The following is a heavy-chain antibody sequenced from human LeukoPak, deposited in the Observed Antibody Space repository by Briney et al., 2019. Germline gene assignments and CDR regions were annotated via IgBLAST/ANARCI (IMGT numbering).Heavy chain of an antibody. Sequence: PSETLSLTCTVSGYSITTGHYWGWIRQPPGRGLEWIGSIYHGETTYYNPSLKTRLTISLDTSKNQFSLKLSSVTAADTAVYYCASNWSDFDYWGQGILVTVSS. CDR1: GYSITTGHY. CDR2: IYHGETT. V-gene: IGHV4-38-2*02. CDR3: ASNWSDFDY. J-gene: IGHJ4*02. D-gene: IGHD1-1*01.